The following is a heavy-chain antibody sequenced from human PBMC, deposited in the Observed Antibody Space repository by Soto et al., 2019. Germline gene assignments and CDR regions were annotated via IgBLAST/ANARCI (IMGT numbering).Heavy chain of an antibody. CDR1: GDSIGSVKYH. V-gene: IGHV4-39*01. CDR2: MYSTGST. J-gene: IGHJ5*02. D-gene: IGHD2-15*01. CDR3: ARRPVRGGNSGVGFDP. Sequence: QVRLQESGPGLVKPSETPSLTCTVSGDSIGSVKYHWGWIRQSPGKGLEWIGSMYSTGSTQYNPSLKSRVTMSVDTSTNQFSLKLRSVTAADTAIYYCARRPVRGGNSGVGFDPWGQGTLVTVSS.